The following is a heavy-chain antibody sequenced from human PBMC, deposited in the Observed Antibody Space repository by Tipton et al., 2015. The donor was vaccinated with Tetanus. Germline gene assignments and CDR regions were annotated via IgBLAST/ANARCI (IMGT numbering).Heavy chain of an antibody. CDR1: GFTFSSYG. J-gene: IGHJ4*02. CDR3: AKEGDILTGYLFGY. Sequence: SLRLSCAASGFTFSSYGMHWVRQAPGKGLEWVAVISYDGSNKYYADSVKGRFTISRDNSKNTLYLQMNSLRAEDTAVYYCAKEGDILTGYLFGYWGQGALFPVSS. D-gene: IGHD3-9*01. V-gene: IGHV3-30*18. CDR2: ISYDGSNK.